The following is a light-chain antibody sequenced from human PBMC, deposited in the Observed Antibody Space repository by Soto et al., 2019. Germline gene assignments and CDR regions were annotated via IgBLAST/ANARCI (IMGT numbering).Light chain of an antibody. CDR2: VGTGGIVG. CDR1: SDYSNYI. V-gene: IGLV9-49*01. J-gene: IGLJ2*01. CDR3: GADHGIGGKFLSVV. Sequence: VLTQPPSVSASLGALFTLTCTLSSDYSNYIVDWYQQTPGKGPRFVMRVGTGGIVGSKGDGIPDRFSVSGSGLNRYLTIKNIQEEDESDYHCGADHGIGGKFLSVVFGGGTQLTVL.